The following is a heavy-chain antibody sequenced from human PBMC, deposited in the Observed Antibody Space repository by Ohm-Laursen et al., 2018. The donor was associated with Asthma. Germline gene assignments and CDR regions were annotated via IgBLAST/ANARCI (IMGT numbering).Heavy chain of an antibody. Sequence: GTLSLTCTVSGGSISSYYWSWIRQPPGKGLEWIGYIYYSGSTNYNPSLKSRVTISVDTSKNQFSLKLSSLTAADTAVYYCAREIHDILTGYYYFDYWGQGTLVTASS. CDR2: IYYSGST. CDR3: AREIHDILTGYYYFDY. V-gene: IGHV4-59*01. D-gene: IGHD3-9*01. J-gene: IGHJ4*02. CDR1: GGSISSYY.